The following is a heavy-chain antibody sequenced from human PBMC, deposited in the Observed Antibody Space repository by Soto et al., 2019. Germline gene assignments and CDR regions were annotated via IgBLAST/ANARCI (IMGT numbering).Heavy chain of an antibody. CDR2: SYYSGST. J-gene: IGHJ6*02. CDR3: ARDGGYCSGGSCYPSYYYYGMDV. D-gene: IGHD2-15*01. CDR1: GGSISSYY. V-gene: IGHV4-59*01. Sequence: PSETLSLTCTVSGGSISSYYWSWIRQPPGKGLEWIGYSYYSGSTNYNPSLKSRVTISVDTSKNQFSLKLSSVTAADTAVYYCARDGGYCSGGSCYPSYYYYGMDVWGQGTTVTVSS.